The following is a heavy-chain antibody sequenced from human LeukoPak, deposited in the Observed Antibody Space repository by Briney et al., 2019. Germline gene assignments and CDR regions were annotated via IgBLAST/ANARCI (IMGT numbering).Heavy chain of an antibody. CDR1: GNSFASYW. D-gene: IGHD6-19*01. CDR2: IYPGDSDT. Sequence: GESLKISCKGSGNSFASYWIGWVRLMPGQGLEWMGIIYPGDSDTKYSPSFQGRVTISADKSINTAYLQWSSLKASDTAIYYCARQDGSAYYYFDYWGQGTLVTVSS. V-gene: IGHV5-51*01. J-gene: IGHJ4*02. CDR3: ARQDGSAYYYFDY.